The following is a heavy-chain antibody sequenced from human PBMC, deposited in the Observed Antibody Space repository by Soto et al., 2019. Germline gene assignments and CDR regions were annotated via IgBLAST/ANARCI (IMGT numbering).Heavy chain of an antibody. CDR1: GGSISSSSYY. D-gene: IGHD6-13*01. Sequence: PSETLSLTCTVSGGSISSSSYYWGWIRQPPGKGLEWIGRIYYSGSTYYTPSLKSRVTISVDTSKNQFSLKLSSVTAADTAVYYCARHGLYSSSWYGEYYYGMDVWGQGTTVTVSS. J-gene: IGHJ6*02. CDR3: ARHGLYSSSWYGEYYYGMDV. V-gene: IGHV4-39*01. CDR2: IYYSGST.